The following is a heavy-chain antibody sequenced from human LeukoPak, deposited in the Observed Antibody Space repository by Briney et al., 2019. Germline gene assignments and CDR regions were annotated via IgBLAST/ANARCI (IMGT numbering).Heavy chain of an antibody. V-gene: IGHV1-2*02. CDR1: GYTFTGYY. CDR3: ARWGRVVTMVRGVHNWFDP. J-gene: IGHJ5*02. CDR2: INPNSGGT. D-gene: IGHD3-10*01. Sequence: ASVTVSCKASGYTFTGYYMHWVRQAPGQGLEWMGWINPNSGGTNYAQKFQGRVTMTRDTSISTAYMELSRLRSDDTAVYYCARWGRVVTMVRGVHNWFDPWGQGTLVTVSS.